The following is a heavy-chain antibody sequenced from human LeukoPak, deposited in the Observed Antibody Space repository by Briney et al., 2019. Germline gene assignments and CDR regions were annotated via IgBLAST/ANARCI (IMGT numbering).Heavy chain of an antibody. Sequence: GGSLRLSCAASGFTFSSYSMNWVRQAPGKGLEWVSSISSSSSYIYYADSVKGRFTISRDNSKHTLYLQMNSLRAEDTAVYYCAKDRDITIFGVVISPLDYWGQGNLVTVSS. J-gene: IGHJ4*02. CDR1: GFTFSSYS. D-gene: IGHD3-3*01. CDR3: AKDRDITIFGVVISPLDY. CDR2: ISSSSSYI. V-gene: IGHV3-21*04.